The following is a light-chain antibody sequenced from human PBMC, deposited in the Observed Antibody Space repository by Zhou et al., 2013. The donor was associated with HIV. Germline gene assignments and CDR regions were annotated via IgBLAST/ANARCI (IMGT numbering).Light chain of an antibody. CDR2: RAS. J-gene: IGKJ1*01. Sequence: DIQMTQSPSTLSASVGDRVIVTCRASETLNNCLAWYQQKPGKAPNLLIYRASTSMSGVPSRFNGSGSGTEFTLTISTLQPDDFATYYCQQYCRSVTFGLGTKVEIK. CDR1: ETLNNC. V-gene: IGKV1-5*03. CDR3: QQYCRSVT.